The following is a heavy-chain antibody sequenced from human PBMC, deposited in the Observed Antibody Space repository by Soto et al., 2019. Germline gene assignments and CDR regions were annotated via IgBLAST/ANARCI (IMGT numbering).Heavy chain of an antibody. J-gene: IGHJ4*02. V-gene: IGHV3-23*01. CDR3: VGCSGRSCYYYLDY. Sequence: EVQLLESGGGLVQPGGSLRLSCAASGFTFSSYAMSWVRQAPGKGLEWVSAISGSGGSTYYADSVKGRFTISRDNSKNTPYLQMNSLRAEDTAVYYCVGCSGRSCYYYLDYWGQGTLVTVSS. CDR2: ISGSGGST. CDR1: GFTFSSYA. D-gene: IGHD2-15*01.